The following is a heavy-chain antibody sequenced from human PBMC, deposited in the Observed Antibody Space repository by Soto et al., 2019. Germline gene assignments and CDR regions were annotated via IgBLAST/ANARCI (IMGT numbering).Heavy chain of an antibody. CDR2: SSPYNGQT. CDR3: ARTKDGDY. CDR1: GYIFTAYG. Sequence: QVQLVQSGAEVKKPGASVKVSCKASGYIFTAYGINWMRQAPGRGLEWVGWSSPYNGQTSSSQNVRGRVTLTTDTSTSTAYMELMSMRSDDTAVYFCARTKDGDYWGQGTQVTVSS. V-gene: IGHV1-18*01. J-gene: IGHJ4*02.